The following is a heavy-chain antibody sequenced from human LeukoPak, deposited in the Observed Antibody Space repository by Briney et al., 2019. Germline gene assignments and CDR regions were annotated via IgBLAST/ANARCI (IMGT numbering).Heavy chain of an antibody. D-gene: IGHD3-22*01. CDR1: GFTFSSYR. CDR3: ARDNYDSSGYYYSRRRGIDY. V-gene: IGHV3-74*01. Sequence: GGSLRLSCAASGFTFSSYRMHWVRQAPGKGLVWVSRINSDGSSTSYADSVKGRFTISRDNAKNTLYLQMNSLRAEDTAVYYCARDNYDSSGYYYSRRRGIDYWGQGTLVTVSS. CDR2: INSDGSST. J-gene: IGHJ4*02.